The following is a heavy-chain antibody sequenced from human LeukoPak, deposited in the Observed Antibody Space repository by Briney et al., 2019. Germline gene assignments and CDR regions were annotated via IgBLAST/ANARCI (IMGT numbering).Heavy chain of an antibody. CDR1: GFTFSSYA. D-gene: IGHD2-8*01. Sequence: GGSLRLSCAASGFTFSSYAMSWVRQAPGKGLEWVSGISGSGGSTYFPDSVKGRFTISRDNSKNTLYLQMNSLRAEDTAVYYCAKARNGFDYWGQGTLVTVSS. CDR2: ISGSGGST. V-gene: IGHV3-23*01. J-gene: IGHJ4*02. CDR3: AKARNGFDY.